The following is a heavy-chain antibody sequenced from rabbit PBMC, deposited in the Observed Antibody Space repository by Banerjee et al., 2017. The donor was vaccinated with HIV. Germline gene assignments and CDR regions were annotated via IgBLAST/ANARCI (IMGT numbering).Heavy chain of an antibody. V-gene: IGHV1S45*01. CDR2: IYNGDGGA. CDR3: AKGYASSRGDHIYYHFNL. J-gene: IGHJ4*01. D-gene: IGHD1-1*01. CDR1: GFSFSNTYW. Sequence: QEQLEESGGDLVKPEGSLTLTCTASGFSFSNTYWICWVRRAPGKGLEWIGIIYNGDGGAYYASWAKGRFTISKTSSTTVTLQMTSLTAVDRATYFCAKGYASSRGDHIYYHFNLWGQGTLVTVS.